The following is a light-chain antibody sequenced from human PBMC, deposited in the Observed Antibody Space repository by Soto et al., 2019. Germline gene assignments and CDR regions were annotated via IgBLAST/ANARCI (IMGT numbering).Light chain of an antibody. V-gene: IGKV3-20*01. CDR1: QSVSDSS. CDR2: GAS. J-gene: IGKJ2*01. Sequence: EIVLTQSPGTLSLSPGERATLSCRASQSVSDSSLAWYHQKPGQAPRLLIYGASRRATGIPDTFSGSGSGTDFTLTISRLEPEDFAVYYCQLYGDSPMYTFGQGTKLEI. CDR3: QLYGDSPMYT.